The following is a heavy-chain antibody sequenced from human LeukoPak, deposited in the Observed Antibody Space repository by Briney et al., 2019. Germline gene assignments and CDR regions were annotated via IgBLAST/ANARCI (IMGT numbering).Heavy chain of an antibody. D-gene: IGHD3-22*01. Sequence: SETLSLTCTVSGGSINSHYWTWIRQCPGKGLEWIGCFYSSGSTTYNPSLRSRVTISVGVSKSQVSLKLTSVTAADTAVYYCARGQPRTWYYYDSSGYPTFDYWGQGTLVTVSS. CDR2: FYSSGST. J-gene: IGHJ4*02. CDR3: ARGQPRTWYYYDSSGYPTFDY. CDR1: GGSINSHY. V-gene: IGHV4-4*07.